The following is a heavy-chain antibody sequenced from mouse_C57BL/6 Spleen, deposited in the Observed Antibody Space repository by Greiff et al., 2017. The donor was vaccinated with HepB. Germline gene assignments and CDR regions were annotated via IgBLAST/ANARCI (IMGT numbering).Heavy chain of an antibody. J-gene: IGHJ2*01. CDR2: IHPNSGST. CDR1: GYTFTSYW. CDR3: ARRELGGDFDY. D-gene: IGHD4-1*01. V-gene: IGHV1-64*01. Sequence: VQLQQPGAELVKPGASVKLSCKASGYTFTSYWMHWVKQRPGQGLEWIGMIHPNSGSTNYNEKFKSKATLTVDKSSSTAYMQLSSLTSEDSAVYYCARRELGGDFDYWGQGTTLTVSS.